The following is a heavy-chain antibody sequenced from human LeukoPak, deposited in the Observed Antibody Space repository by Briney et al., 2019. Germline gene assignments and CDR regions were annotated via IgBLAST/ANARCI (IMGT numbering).Heavy chain of an antibody. CDR3: ARDRVGARLHFDY. J-gene: IGHJ4*02. Sequence: ASVKVSCKASGYTFTSYYMHWVRQAPGQGLEWMGLINPGGSTSYAQKLQGRVTMTRDTSTSTVYMEVSSLRSEDTAVYYCARDRVGARLHFDYWGQGTLVTVSS. CDR2: INPGGST. D-gene: IGHD1-26*01. V-gene: IGHV1-46*01. CDR1: GYTFTSYY.